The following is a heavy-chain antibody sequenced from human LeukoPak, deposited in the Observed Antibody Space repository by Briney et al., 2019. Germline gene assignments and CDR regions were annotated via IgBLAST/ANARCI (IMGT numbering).Heavy chain of an antibody. J-gene: IGHJ6*02. Sequence: GGSLRLSCAASGFTFDDYAMHWVPQAPGKGLEWVSLISGDGGSTYYADSVKGRFTISRDNSKNSLYLQMNSLRTEDTALYYCAKALGYSYGNYYYYGMDVWGQGTTVTVSS. D-gene: IGHD5-18*01. CDR1: GFTFDDYA. CDR2: ISGDGGST. CDR3: AKALGYSYGNYYYYGMDV. V-gene: IGHV3-43*02.